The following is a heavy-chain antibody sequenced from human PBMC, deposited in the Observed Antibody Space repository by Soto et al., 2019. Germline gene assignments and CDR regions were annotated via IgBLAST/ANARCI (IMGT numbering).Heavy chain of an antibody. Sequence: VQLVESGGGLVQPGGSLRLSCAASGFTVSSNYMSWVRQAPGKGLEWVSVIYNGGSTYYADSVKGRFIMSRDNAKNTLDLQMNSLRAEDTAVYYCSRDKHCSGGSCYGDYWGQGTLVTVSS. CDR2: IYNGGST. CDR1: GFTVSSNY. J-gene: IGHJ4*02. CDR3: SRDKHCSGGSCYGDY. D-gene: IGHD2-15*01. V-gene: IGHV3-66*01.